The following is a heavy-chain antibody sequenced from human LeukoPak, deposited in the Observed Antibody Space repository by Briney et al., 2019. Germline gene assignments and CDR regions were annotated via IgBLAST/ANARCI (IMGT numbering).Heavy chain of an antibody. CDR1: GYTFTSYD. CDR3: ARGRRIRDGYNLGY. J-gene: IGHJ4*02. CDR2: MNPHSGNT. D-gene: IGHD5-24*01. V-gene: IGHV1-8*01. Sequence: ASVKVSCKASGYTFTSYDINWVRQATGQGLEWMGWMNPHSGNTGYAQKFQGRVTITRNTSISTAYMELSSLRSEDTAVYYCARGRRIRDGYNLGYWGQGTLVTVSS.